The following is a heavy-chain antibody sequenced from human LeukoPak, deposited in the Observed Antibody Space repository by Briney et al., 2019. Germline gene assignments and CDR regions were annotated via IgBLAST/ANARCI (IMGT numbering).Heavy chain of an antibody. CDR1: GYTFTGYY. CDR2: INPNSGGT. D-gene: IGHD6-13*01. V-gene: IGHV1-2*02. CDR3: ARGSSSSGPPSHDY. Sequence: GASVKVSCKASGYTFTGYYMHWVRQAPGQGLEWMEWINPNSGGTNYAQKFQGRVTMTRDTSISTAYMELSRLRSDDTAVYYCARGSSSSGPPSHDYWGQGTLVTVSS. J-gene: IGHJ4*02.